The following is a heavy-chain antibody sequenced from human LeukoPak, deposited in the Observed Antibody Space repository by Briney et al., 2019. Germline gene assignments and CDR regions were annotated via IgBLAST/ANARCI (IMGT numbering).Heavy chain of an antibody. CDR3: ARSQEGARALRY. CDR2: ISSSSSHI. V-gene: IGHV3-21*04. D-gene: IGHD1-26*01. J-gene: IGHJ4*02. CDR1: GFTFSSYS. Sequence: GGSLRLSCAASGFTFSSYSMTWVRQAPGKGLEWISSISSSSSHIYYADSVKGRFTVSRDNAKNSLYLQMNSLRAEDTAVYYCARSQEGARALRYWGQGTLVTVSS.